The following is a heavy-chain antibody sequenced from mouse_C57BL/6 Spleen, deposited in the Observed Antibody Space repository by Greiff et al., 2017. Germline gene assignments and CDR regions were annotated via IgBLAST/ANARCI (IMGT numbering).Heavy chain of an antibody. CDR1: GFTFSDYG. J-gene: IGHJ2*01. V-gene: IGHV5-17*01. CDR3: ARSDEYYFAD. CDR2: ISSGSSTI. Sequence: EVQRVESGGGLVKPGGSLTLSCAASGFTFSDYGMHWVRQAPEKGLEWVAYISSGSSTIYYADTVKGRFTISRDNAKNTLFLQMTSLRSEDTAMYYCARSDEYYFADWGQGPTLTVSS.